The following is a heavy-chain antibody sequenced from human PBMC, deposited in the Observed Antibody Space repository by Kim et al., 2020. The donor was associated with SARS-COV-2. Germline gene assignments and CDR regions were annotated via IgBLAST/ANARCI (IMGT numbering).Heavy chain of an antibody. J-gene: IGHJ4*02. D-gene: IGHD2-21*02. V-gene: IGHV4-39*07. Sequence: SETLSLTCTVSGGSISSSSYYWGWIRQPPGKGLEWIGSIYYSGSTYYNPSLKSRVTISVDTSKNQFSLKLSSVTAADTAVYYCASIVVVTAMDNHFDYWGQGALVTVSS. CDR3: ASIVVVTAMDNHFDY. CDR2: IYYSGST. CDR1: GGSISSSSYY.